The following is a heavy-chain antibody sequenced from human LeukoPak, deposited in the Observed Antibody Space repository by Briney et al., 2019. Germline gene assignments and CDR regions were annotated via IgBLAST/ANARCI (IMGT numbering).Heavy chain of an antibody. CDR3: AKGLGRIAARTSDY. J-gene: IGHJ4*02. CDR1: GFTFSSYA. Sequence: GGSLRLSCAASGFTFSSYAMSWVRQAPGKGLEWVSVISGSGGSTYYADSVKGRFTISRDNSKNTLYLQMNSLRAEDTAVYYCAKGLGRIAARTSDYWGQGTLVTVSS. V-gene: IGHV3-23*01. CDR2: ISGSGGST. D-gene: IGHD6-6*01.